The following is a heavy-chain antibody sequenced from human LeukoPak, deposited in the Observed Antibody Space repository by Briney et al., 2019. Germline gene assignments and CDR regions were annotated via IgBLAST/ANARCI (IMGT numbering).Heavy chain of an antibody. Sequence: ASVKVSCKASGYTFTGYYMHWVRQAPGQGLEWMGRINPNSGGTNYARKFQGRVTMTRDTSISTAYMELSRLRSDDTAVYYCARGDYSNYFDYWGQGTLVTVSS. V-gene: IGHV1-2*06. D-gene: IGHD4-11*01. CDR2: INPNSGGT. J-gene: IGHJ4*02. CDR3: ARGDYSNYFDY. CDR1: GYTFTGYY.